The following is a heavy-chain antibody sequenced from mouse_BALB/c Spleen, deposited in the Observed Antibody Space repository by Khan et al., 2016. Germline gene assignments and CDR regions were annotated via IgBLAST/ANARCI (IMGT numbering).Heavy chain of an antibody. Sequence: EVELVESGGGLVKPGGSLKLSCAASGFTFSSYAMSWVRQTPEKRLEWVASISSGGSTYYPDSVKGRFTISRDNARNNLYLQMSSLRSEDTAMYYCARYGNYCYAMDYWGQGTSVTVSS. CDR1: GFTFSSYA. CDR2: ISSGGST. CDR3: ARYGNYCYAMDY. V-gene: IGHV5-6-5*01. D-gene: IGHD2-1*01. J-gene: IGHJ4*01.